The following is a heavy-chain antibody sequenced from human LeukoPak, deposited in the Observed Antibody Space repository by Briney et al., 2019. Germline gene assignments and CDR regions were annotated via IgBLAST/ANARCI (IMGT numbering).Heavy chain of an antibody. J-gene: IGHJ6*02. Sequence: PGGSLRLSGAVSGFTFSSHWMHWVRQGSGKGLVWVSRINGDGRTTSYADSMKGRFTISRDNAKNSLYLQMNSLRVEDTAVYYCARDRGLYGMDVWGQGTTVTVSS. D-gene: IGHD3-10*01. V-gene: IGHV3-74*01. CDR3: ARDRGLYGMDV. CDR2: INGDGRTT. CDR1: GFTFSSHW.